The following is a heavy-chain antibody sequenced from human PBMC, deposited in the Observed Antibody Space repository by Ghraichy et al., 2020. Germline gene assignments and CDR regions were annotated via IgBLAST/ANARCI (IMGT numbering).Heavy chain of an antibody. CDR3: AKDDNWRSYNYYYMDV. CDR1: GFTFSSYG. J-gene: IGHJ6*03. Sequence: AGSLRLSCAASGFTFSSYGMHWVRQAPGKGLEWVALISYDGSYKYYADSVKGRFTISRDNSKNTLYLQMNSLRAEDTAVYYCAKDDNWRSYNYYYMDVWGKGTTVTVSS. CDR2: ISYDGSYK. D-gene: IGHD1-26*01. V-gene: IGHV3-30*18.